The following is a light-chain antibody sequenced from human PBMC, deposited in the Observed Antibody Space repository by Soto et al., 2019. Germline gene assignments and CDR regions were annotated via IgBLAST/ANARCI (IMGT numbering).Light chain of an antibody. CDR3: ATWDDSLHGFYV. CDR2: RNN. V-gene: IGLV1-47*01. Sequence: VLTQPPSASGTPGQGVTISCSGSTSNIGSNYVYWYQQLPGTAPKLLIYRNNQRPSGVPDRFSGSKSGTSASLAISGLRSDDEADYFCATWDDSLHGFYVFGTRTKATVL. J-gene: IGLJ1*01. CDR1: TSNIGSNY.